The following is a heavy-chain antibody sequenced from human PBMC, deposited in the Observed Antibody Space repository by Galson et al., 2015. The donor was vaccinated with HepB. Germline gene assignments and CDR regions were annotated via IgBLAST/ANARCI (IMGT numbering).Heavy chain of an antibody. D-gene: IGHD6-19*01. CDR1: GFTFSSYA. J-gene: IGHJ6*02. Sequence: SLRLSCAASGFTFSSYAMSWVRQAPGKGLEWVSAISGSGGSTYYADSVKGRFTISRDNSKNTLYLQMNSLRAEDTAVYYCAKPVIGIAVAGIQDESPRHYYYYGMDVWGQGTTVTVSS. V-gene: IGHV3-23*01. CDR2: ISGSGGST. CDR3: AKPVIGIAVAGIQDESPRHYYYYGMDV.